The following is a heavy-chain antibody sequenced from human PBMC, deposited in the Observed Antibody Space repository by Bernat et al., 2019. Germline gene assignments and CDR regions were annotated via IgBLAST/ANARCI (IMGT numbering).Heavy chain of an antibody. CDR1: GLTFSSYA. CDR3: AKVPVYYYDRSAYYLGWFDP. V-gene: IGHV3-23*01. Sequence: EVQLLESGGGLVQPGGSLRLSCEASGLTFSSYAMSWVRQAPGKGLEWVSAMSGSGATTYYADSVKGRFIISRDNSKNTLYLQMNSLRAEDTAKYYCAKVPVYYYDRSAYYLGWFDPWGQGTLVTVSS. CDR2: MSGSGATT. J-gene: IGHJ5*02. D-gene: IGHD3-22*01.